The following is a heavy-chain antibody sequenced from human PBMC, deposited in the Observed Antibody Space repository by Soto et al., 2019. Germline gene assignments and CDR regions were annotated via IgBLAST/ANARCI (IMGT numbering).Heavy chain of an antibody. V-gene: IGHV1-24*01. CDR1: GYTLTELS. CDR3: ATLPGQDGYNYSNY. J-gene: IGHJ4*02. CDR2: FDPEDGET. Sequence: ASVKVSCKVSGYTLTELSMHWVRQAPGKGLEWMGGFDPEDGETIYAQKFQGRVTMTEDTSTDTAYMELSSLRSEDTAVYYCATLPGQDGYNYSNYWGQGTLVTVSS. D-gene: IGHD5-12*01.